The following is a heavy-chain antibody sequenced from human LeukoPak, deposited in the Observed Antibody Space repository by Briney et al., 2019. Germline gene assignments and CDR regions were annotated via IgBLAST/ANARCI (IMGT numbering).Heavy chain of an antibody. D-gene: IGHD4-23*01. V-gene: IGHV1-46*01. CDR3: ARDSSEGDYSVVFGP. J-gene: IGHJ5*02. Sequence: ASVKVSCKASGYSFTSHYMHWVRQAPGQGLEWMGLINPRGTATRYAESFQGRLTLTRDLSTSTDYMELSSLRSDDTAVYFCARDSSEGDYSVVFGPWGQGTLVTVAS. CDR1: GYSFTSHY. CDR2: INPRGTAT.